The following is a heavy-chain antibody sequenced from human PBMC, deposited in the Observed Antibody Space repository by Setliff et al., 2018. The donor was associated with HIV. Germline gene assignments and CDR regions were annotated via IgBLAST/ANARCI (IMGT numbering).Heavy chain of an antibody. V-gene: IGHV4-38-2*02. Sequence: SETLSLTCIVSGYSVSSGYYWGWIRQPPGKGLQWIGAMYDSETTYYNPSLKSRVTMSVDTSKNQFSLKLSSVTAADTAVYYCARDKAVATTTNYYYYYGMDVWGQGTTVTVSS. D-gene: IGHD5-12*01. J-gene: IGHJ6*02. CDR2: MYDSETT. CDR1: GYSVSSGYY. CDR3: ARDKAVATTTNYYYYYGMDV.